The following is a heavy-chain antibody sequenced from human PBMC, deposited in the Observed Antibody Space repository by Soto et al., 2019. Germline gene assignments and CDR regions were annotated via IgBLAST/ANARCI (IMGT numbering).Heavy chain of an antibody. CDR2: ISGSGGST. V-gene: IGHV3-23*01. CDR1: GFTFSSYA. CDR3: AKEPSWLERPDYYYYYGMDV. D-gene: IGHD1-1*01. J-gene: IGHJ6*02. Sequence: GGSLRLSCAASGFTFSSYAMSWVRQAPGKGLEWVSAISGSGGSTYYADSVKGRFTISRDNSKNTLYLQMNSLRAEDTAVYYCAKEPSWLERPDYYYYYGMDVWGQGTTVTVSS.